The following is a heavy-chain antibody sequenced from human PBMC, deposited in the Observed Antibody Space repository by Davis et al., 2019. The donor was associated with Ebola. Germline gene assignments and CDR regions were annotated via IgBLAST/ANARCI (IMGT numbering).Heavy chain of an antibody. Sequence: GESLKISCAASGFTFSVYYMSWIRQAPGKGPEWVSSISSSASYKNYADSVKGRFTISRDNSKNTLYLQMNSLRAEDTAVYYCANVDYGGNSGFDYWGQGTLVTVSS. CDR3: ANVDYGGNSGFDY. D-gene: IGHD4-23*01. J-gene: IGHJ4*02. V-gene: IGHV3-11*03. CDR1: GFTFSVYY. CDR2: ISSSASYK.